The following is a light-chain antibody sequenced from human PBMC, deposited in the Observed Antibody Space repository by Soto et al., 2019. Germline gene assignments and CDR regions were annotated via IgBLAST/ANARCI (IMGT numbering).Light chain of an antibody. CDR3: QQRSNWPLT. Sequence: EIVMTQSPATLSVSPGGRATLSCRASQSINTYLAWYQQRPGQAPRLLIYDASNRATGVPARFSGGGSGTDFTLTISSLEPEDFAVYYCQQRSNWPLTFGGGTKVDIK. CDR1: QSINTY. CDR2: DAS. J-gene: IGKJ4*01. V-gene: IGKV3-11*01.